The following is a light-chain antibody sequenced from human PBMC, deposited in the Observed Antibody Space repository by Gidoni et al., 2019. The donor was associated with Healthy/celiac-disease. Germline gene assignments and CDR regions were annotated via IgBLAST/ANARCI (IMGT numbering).Light chain of an antibody. Sequence: IHLPQPPSSLSASVGDRVTITCRASQSISSYLNWYQQKPGKAPKLLIYAASSWQSGVPARFRGSGSGTDFTLNISSLKPEDLANYYGQQSYSTPLTFGGGTKVEIK. J-gene: IGKJ4*01. CDR2: AAS. V-gene: IGKV1-39*01. CDR3: QQSYSTPLT. CDR1: QSISSY.